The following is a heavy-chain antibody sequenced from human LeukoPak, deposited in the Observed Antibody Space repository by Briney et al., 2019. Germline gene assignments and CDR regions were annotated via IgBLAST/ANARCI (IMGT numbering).Heavy chain of an antibody. CDR1: GFTFSSYW. J-gene: IGHJ4*02. V-gene: IGHV3-74*01. Sequence: GGSLRLSCAASGFTFSSYWMHWVRQAPGKGLVWVSVSRMNSDVSSRSYADSVKGRFTISRDNAKNTLYLQMNSLRAEDTAVYYCAKDPAYYYDSSGGWGQGTLVTVSS. CDR3: AKDPAYYYDSSGG. CDR2: MNSDVSSR. D-gene: IGHD3-22*01.